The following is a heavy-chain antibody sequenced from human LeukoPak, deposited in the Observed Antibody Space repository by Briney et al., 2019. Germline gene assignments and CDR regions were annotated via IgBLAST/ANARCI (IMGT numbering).Heavy chain of an antibody. CDR3: ARAVHNYDFWSGYYRYYYYYMDV. CDR1: GGTFSSYA. J-gene: IGHJ6*03. Sequence: ASVKVSCKSSGGTFSSYAISWVRQAPGQGPEWMGGIIPIFGTANYAQKFQGRVTITTDESTSTAYMELSSLRSEDTAVYYCARAVHNYDFWSGYYRYYYYYMDVWGKGTTVTVSS. CDR2: IIPIFGTA. D-gene: IGHD3-3*01. V-gene: IGHV1-69*05.